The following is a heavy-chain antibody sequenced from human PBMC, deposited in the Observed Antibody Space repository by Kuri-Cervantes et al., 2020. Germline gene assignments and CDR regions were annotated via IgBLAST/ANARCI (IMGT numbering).Heavy chain of an antibody. CDR1: GGSISSGSYY. CDR3: ARDSSPWYYGSGSLNWFDP. V-gene: IGHV4-61*02. J-gene: IGHJ5*02. CDR2: IYTSGST. Sequence: SETLSLTCTVSGGSISSGSYYWSWIRQPAGKGLEWIGRIYTSGSTNYNPSLKSRVTISVDTSKNQFSLKLSSVTAADTAVYYCARDSSPWYYGSGSLNWFDPWGQGTRVTVSS. D-gene: IGHD3-10*01.